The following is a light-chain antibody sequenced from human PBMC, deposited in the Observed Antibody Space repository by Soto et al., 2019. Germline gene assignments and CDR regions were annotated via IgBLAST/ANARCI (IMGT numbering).Light chain of an antibody. CDR1: SSDFGGYNY. V-gene: IGLV2-14*01. Sequence: LTQPASVSGSPGQSITISCTGTSSDFGGYNYVSWYQQHPGKAPKLMIYDVSNRPSGVSNRFSGSKSGNTASLTISGLQAEDEADYYCSSYTGSSTLGVFGTGTKVTVL. CDR2: DVS. J-gene: IGLJ1*01. CDR3: SSYTGSSTLGV.